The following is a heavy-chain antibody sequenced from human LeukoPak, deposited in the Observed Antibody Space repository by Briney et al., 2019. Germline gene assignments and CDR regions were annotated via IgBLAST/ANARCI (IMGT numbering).Heavy chain of an antibody. CDR1: GYTFTSYA. D-gene: IGHD6-6*01. V-gene: IGHV1-18*01. CDR2: VGPYHGST. CDR3: AKNFRTLASRRTSPFDS. J-gene: IGHJ4*02. Sequence: ASVKVSCKASGYTFTSYAINWVRQAPGQGLEWMGWVGPYHGSTTYAQKFQGRLAMTTDKSTTTAYMELRSLTSDDTALYYCAKNFRTLASRRTSPFDSWGQGTLVIVSS.